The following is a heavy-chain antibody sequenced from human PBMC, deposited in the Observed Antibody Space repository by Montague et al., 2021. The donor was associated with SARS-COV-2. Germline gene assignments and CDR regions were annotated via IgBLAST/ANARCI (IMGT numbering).Heavy chain of an antibody. D-gene: IGHD2-2*01. V-gene: IGHV4-34*01. Sequence: SETLSLTCVISGGSFSNYYWSWIRQPPGKGLEWIGEVNQSGTTIYNPSVKGGVTISEDTSKNQFYLRLKSVNAADTAVYYCARGRRSVVVPGAGPAGRAFDIWGQGTMVTVSS. J-gene: IGHJ3*02. CDR2: VNQSGTT. CDR3: ARGRRSVVVPGAGPAGRAFDI. CDR1: GGSFSNYY.